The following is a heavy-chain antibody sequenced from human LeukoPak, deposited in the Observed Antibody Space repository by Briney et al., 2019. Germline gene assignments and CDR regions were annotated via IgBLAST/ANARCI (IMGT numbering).Heavy chain of an antibody. CDR2: MSPDGNKK. CDR1: GFTFSDYN. Sequence: PGRSLRLSCAASGFTFSDYNMHWVRQAPGKGLDWVALMSPDGNKKYYADSVKGRFTISRDNSKNTLYLQMNSLRAEDTAVYYCAKDCGYASYFDYWGQGTLVTVSS. J-gene: IGHJ4*02. D-gene: IGHD5-12*01. V-gene: IGHV3-30-3*01. CDR3: AKDCGYASYFDY.